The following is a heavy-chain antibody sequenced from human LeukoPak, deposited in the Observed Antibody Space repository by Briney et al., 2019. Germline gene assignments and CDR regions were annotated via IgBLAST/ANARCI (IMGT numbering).Heavy chain of an antibody. V-gene: IGHV3-66*01. Sequence: GGSLRLSCAASGFTVSSNYMSWVRQAPGKGLEWVSVIYSGGSTYYADSVKGRFTISRDNSKNTLYLQMNSLRAEDTAVYYCARDVAYGDYYFDYWGQGTLVTVSS. CDR2: IYSGGST. CDR1: GFTVSSNY. CDR3: ARDVAYGDYYFDY. D-gene: IGHD4-17*01. J-gene: IGHJ4*02.